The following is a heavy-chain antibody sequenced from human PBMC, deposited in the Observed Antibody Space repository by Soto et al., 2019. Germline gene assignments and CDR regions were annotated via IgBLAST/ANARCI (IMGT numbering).Heavy chain of an antibody. V-gene: IGHV1-3*05. CDR2: INAGNGNT. D-gene: IGHD2-15*01. CDR1: GYTFTSYA. CDR3: ARVDCSGGSCYNDYYYYGMDV. J-gene: IGHJ6*02. Sequence: QVQLVQSGAEEKKPGASVKVSCKASGYTFTSYAMHWVRQAPGQRLEWMGWINAGNGNTKYSQKFQGRVTITRDTSASTAYMELSSLRSEETAVYYCARVDCSGGSCYNDYYYYGMDVWGQGTTVTVSS.